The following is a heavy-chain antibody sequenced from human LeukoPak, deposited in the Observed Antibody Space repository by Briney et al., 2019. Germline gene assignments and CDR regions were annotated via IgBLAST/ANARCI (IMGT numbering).Heavy chain of an antibody. CDR1: GFTVSSNY. D-gene: IGHD3-16*01. CDR2: IYSGCST. Sequence: GGSLTLSCAASGFTVSSNYMSWVRQAPGKGLEWVSIIYSGCSTFYADSVKGRFTISRDNSKNTLYLQMNSLRAEDTAVYYCARGGSYLSAFDMWGQGTMVTVSS. CDR3: ARGGSYLSAFDM. J-gene: IGHJ3*02. V-gene: IGHV3-53*01.